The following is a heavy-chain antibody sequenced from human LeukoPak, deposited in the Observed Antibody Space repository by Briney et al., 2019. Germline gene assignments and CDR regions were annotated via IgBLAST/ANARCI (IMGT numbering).Heavy chain of an antibody. CDR1: GFTFSSYG. Sequence: GGSLRLPCAASGFTFSSYGMHWVRQAPGKGLEWVAVIWYDGSNKYYADSVKGRFTISRDNSKNTLYLQMNSLRAEDTAVYYCARAPSSGDYFDYWGQGTLVTVSS. CDR2: IWYDGSNK. J-gene: IGHJ4*02. CDR3: ARAPSSGDYFDY. D-gene: IGHD6-19*01. V-gene: IGHV3-33*01.